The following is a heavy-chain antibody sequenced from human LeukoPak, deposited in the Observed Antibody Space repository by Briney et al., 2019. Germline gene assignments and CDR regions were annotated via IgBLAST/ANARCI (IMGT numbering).Heavy chain of an antibody. D-gene: IGHD6-19*01. CDR3: VKDSGWFHFDS. J-gene: IGHJ4*02. Sequence: GGSLRLSCAASGFTVSSNYMSWVRQAPGKELEWVSVIYSGGSTYYADSVKGRFTISRDNAKSSLHLQMNGLRAEDTAMYYCVKDSGWFHFDSWGQGTLVTVSS. V-gene: IGHV3-53*01. CDR2: IYSGGST. CDR1: GFTVSSNY.